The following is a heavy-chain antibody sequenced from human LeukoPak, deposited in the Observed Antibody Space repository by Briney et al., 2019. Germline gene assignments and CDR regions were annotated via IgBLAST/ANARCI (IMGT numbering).Heavy chain of an antibody. CDR3: AKGAYYDISTGASDY. V-gene: IGHV3-23*01. D-gene: IGHD3-9*01. Sequence: GGSLRLSCAASGFTFRTYAMSWVRQAPGKGLEWVSGISGSGGGTYYADSVKGRFTISRDNAKNTLYLQMSSLRAEDTAVYYCAKGAYYDISTGASDYWGQGTLVTVSS. J-gene: IGHJ4*02. CDR1: GFTFRTYA. CDR2: ISGSGGGT.